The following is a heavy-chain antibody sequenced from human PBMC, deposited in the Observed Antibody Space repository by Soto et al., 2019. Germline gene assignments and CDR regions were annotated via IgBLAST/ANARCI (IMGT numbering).Heavy chain of an antibody. V-gene: IGHV3-43*02. CDR1: GFTFDDYA. D-gene: IGHD2-8*01. CDR2: ISGGGGCT. Sequence: GGSLRLSCAASGFTFDDYAMHWVRQAPGKGLEWVSLISGGGGCTYYADSVKGRFTISRDNSKNSLYLQMNSLRTEDTALYYCATGGIGDGANFDYWGQGTLVTVSS. J-gene: IGHJ4*02. CDR3: ATGGIGDGANFDY.